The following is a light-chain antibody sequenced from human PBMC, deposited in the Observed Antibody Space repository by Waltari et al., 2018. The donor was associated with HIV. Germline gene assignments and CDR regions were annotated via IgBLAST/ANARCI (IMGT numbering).Light chain of an antibody. V-gene: IGLV3-10*01. CDR3: FSTDSSGDHRV. Sequence: SYELTQPPSMSGSPGQTARITCSGDALPNKYANWYQQKSGQAAYGVISDDSTRPSGIPESFSGSTSGTMATLTISGAQVEDEADYYCFSTDSSGDHRVFGGGTKLTVL. CDR1: ALPNKY. CDR2: DDS. J-gene: IGLJ3*02.